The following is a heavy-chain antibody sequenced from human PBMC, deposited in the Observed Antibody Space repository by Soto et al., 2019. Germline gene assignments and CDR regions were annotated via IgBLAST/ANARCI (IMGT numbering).Heavy chain of an antibody. Sequence: ASVKVSCKASGYTFSTNGISWVRQAPGQGLEWMGWISVYNGNTNHAQKFQGRVTMSTDTSTSTAYMELRSLRSDDTALYYCARLVSFYDFLTGHTIRGQLDYWGQGTLVTVSS. CDR1: GYTFSTNG. CDR3: ARLVSFYDFLTGHTIRGQLDY. V-gene: IGHV1-18*04. D-gene: IGHD3-9*01. CDR2: ISVYNGNT. J-gene: IGHJ4*02.